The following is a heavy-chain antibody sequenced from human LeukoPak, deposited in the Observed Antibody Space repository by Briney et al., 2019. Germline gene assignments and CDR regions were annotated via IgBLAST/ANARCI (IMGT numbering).Heavy chain of an antibody. D-gene: IGHD3-3*01. V-gene: IGHV1-46*01. Sequence: ASVKVSCKASGYTFTSYYMHWVRQAPGQGLEWMGIINPSGGSTSYAQKFQGRVTMTRDMSTSTVYMELSSLRSEDTAVYYCARGARPNYDFWSGYHDAFDIWGQGTMVTVSS. CDR2: INPSGGST. CDR1: GYTFTSYY. J-gene: IGHJ3*02. CDR3: ARGARPNYDFWSGYHDAFDI.